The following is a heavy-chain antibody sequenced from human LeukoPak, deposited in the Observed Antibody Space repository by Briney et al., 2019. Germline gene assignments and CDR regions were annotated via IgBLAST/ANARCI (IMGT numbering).Heavy chain of an antibody. J-gene: IGHJ4*02. CDR2: ITEDGGDT. CDR1: GFTFSNHW. Sequence: GGSLRLSCAASGFTFSNHWMHWVRHAPGKGPVWVSRITEDGGDTTYADSVKGRFTISRDNARNTLYLQMNSLRAEDTAVYYCAKDRGYDSSGYYDYSFDYWGQGTLVTVSS. D-gene: IGHD3-22*01. CDR3: AKDRGYDSSGYYDYSFDY. V-gene: IGHV3-74*01.